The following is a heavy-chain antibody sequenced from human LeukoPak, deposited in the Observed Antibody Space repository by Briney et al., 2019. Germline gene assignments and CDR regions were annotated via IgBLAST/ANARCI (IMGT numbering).Heavy chain of an antibody. CDR2: IYYSGST. Sequence: SETLSLTCTVSGGSISSYYWSWIRQPPGKGLEWIGYIYYSGSTNYNPSLKSRVTISVDTSKNQFSLKLSSVAAADTAVYYCARAFSGDYGDYYYYYGMDVWGQGTTVTVSS. D-gene: IGHD4-17*01. CDR3: ARAFSGDYGDYYYYYGMDV. V-gene: IGHV4-59*08. J-gene: IGHJ6*02. CDR1: GGSISSYY.